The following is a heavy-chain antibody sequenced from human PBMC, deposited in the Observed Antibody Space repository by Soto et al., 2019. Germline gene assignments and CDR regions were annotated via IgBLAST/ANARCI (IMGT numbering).Heavy chain of an antibody. J-gene: IGHJ6*02. Sequence: QVQLVQYAAEVKKPGASVKVSCKASGYSFTSYGISWVRRAPGQGLEWMGWISPYNGHTQFAQRFQGRVTMTTDTSTKTAYMELRNLRSDDTAHYYCARDLTIVPPTHPPLENYGMDVWGQGTTVIVSS. CDR2: ISPYNGHT. V-gene: IGHV1-18*01. CDR1: GYSFTSYG. D-gene: IGHD2-15*01. CDR3: ARDLTIVPPTHPPLENYGMDV.